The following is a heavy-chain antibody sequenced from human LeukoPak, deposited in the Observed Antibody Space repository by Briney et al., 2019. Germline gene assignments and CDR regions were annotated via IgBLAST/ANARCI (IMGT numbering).Heavy chain of an antibody. Sequence: SETLSLTCTVSGGSISSYYWSWIRQPPGKGREWIGYIYYSGSTNYNPPLKSRVTISVDTSKNQFSLKLSSVTSADTAVYYCARAESLVTFDYWGQGTRVTVSS. J-gene: IGHJ4*02. CDR1: GGSISSYY. D-gene: IGHD4-11*01. V-gene: IGHV4-59*01. CDR3: ARAESLVTFDY. CDR2: IYYSGST.